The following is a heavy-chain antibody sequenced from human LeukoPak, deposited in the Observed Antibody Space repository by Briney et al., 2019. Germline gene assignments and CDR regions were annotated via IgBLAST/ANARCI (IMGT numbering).Heavy chain of an antibody. J-gene: IGHJ4*02. Sequence: SETLSLTXTVSGGSISSSSYYWGWIRQPPGEGLEWIGSIYYSGSTYYNPSLKSRVTISVDTSKNQFSLKLSSVTAADTAVYYCVRHPPGVTTHGLDYWGQGTLVTVSS. CDR1: GGSISSSSYY. CDR3: VRHPPGVTTHGLDY. D-gene: IGHD4-17*01. CDR2: IYYSGST. V-gene: IGHV4-39*01.